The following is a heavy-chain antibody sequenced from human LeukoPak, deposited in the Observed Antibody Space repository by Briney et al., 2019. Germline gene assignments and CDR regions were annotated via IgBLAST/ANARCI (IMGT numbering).Heavy chain of an antibody. J-gene: IGHJ6*03. CDR3: ATNGWGGSYPNYYYYMDV. D-gene: IGHD1-26*01. V-gene: IGHV1-2*02. CDR2: INPNSGGT. CDR1: GYTFTSYG. Sequence: GASVKVSCKASGYTFTSYGISWVRQAPGQGLEWMGWINPNSGGTNYAQKFQGRVTMTRDTSISTAYMELSRLRSDDTAVYYCATNGWGGSYPNYYYYMDVWGKGTTVTVSS.